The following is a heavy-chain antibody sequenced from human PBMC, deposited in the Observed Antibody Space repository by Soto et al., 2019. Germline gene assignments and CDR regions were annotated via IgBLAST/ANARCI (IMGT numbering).Heavy chain of an antibody. J-gene: IGHJ4*02. CDR2: IKEDGSEK. Sequence: GSLRLSCADSGFTFSRYWMSWVRQAPGKGLEWVADIKEDGSEKYYVDSVKGRFTISKDNAKNSLYLQMNSLRAEDTAVYYCAEVATNDYWGQGTLVTVSS. CDR3: AEVATNDY. D-gene: IGHD5-12*01. CDR1: GFTFSRYW. V-gene: IGHV3-7*01.